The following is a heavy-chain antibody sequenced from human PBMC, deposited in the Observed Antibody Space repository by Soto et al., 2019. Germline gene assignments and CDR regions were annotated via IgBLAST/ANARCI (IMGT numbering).Heavy chain of an antibody. Sequence: QVRLQQWGAGLLKPSETLPLTCAVYGGSFSDYYWSWIRQPPGKGLEWIGEINHSGSTNYNPSLNSRVTISVDTSKHQFSLKLNSVTAADTAVYYCAREVPSRYFDLWGRGTPVTVSS. CDR1: GGSFSDYY. J-gene: IGHJ2*01. D-gene: IGHD3-10*01. CDR3: AREVPSRYFDL. CDR2: INHSGST. V-gene: IGHV4-34*01.